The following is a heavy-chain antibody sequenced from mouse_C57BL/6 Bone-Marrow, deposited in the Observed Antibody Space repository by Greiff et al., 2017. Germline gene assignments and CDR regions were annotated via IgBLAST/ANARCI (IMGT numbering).Heavy chain of an antibody. CDR3: AGWLDPWFAY. V-gene: IGHV5-6*01. CDR2: ISSGGSYT. Sequence: EVKLVESGGDLVKPGGSLKLSCAASGFTFSSYGMSWVRQTPDQRLEWVATISSGGSYTYYPDSVKGRFTLPIDNATNTLYLQISSLKSEDTAIYCCAGWLDPWFAYWGQGTLVTVSA. D-gene: IGHD2-2*01. CDR1: GFTFSSYG. J-gene: IGHJ3*01.